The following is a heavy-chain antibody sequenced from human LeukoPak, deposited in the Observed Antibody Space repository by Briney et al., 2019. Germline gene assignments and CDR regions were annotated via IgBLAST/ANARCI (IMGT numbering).Heavy chain of an antibody. CDR1: GYSISSGYY. V-gene: IGHV4-38-2*01. D-gene: IGHD2-15*01. CDR2: IYHSGKT. CDR3: ARILGAYCSGNSCPDAFDI. J-gene: IGHJ3*02. Sequence: PSETLSPTCAVSGYSISSGYYWGWIRQPPGKGLEWIGNIYHSGKTFHNPSLKSRVTISVDTSKNQFSLKLSSVTAADTAVYYCARILGAYCSGNSCPDAFDIWGQGTMVTVSS.